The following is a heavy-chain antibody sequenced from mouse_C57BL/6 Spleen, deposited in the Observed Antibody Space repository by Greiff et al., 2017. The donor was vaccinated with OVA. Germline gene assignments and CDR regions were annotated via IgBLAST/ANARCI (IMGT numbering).Heavy chain of an antibody. CDR1: GYSITSGYY. D-gene: IGHD1-1*01. CDR3: ARGGGPLTGFDY. CDR2: ISYDGSN. Sequence: ESGPGLVKPSQSLSLTCSVTGYSITSGYYWNWIRQFPGNKLEWMGYISYDGSNNYNPSLKNRISITRDTSKNQFFLKLNSVTTEDTATYYCARGGGPLTGFDYWGQGTTLTVSS. J-gene: IGHJ2*01. V-gene: IGHV3-6*01.